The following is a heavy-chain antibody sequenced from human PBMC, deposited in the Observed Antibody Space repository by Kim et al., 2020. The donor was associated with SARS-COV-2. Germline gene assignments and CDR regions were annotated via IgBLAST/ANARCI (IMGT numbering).Heavy chain of an antibody. CDR3: AREDIVAVPAIDY. CDR2: IWYDGSNK. CDR1: GFTFSSYG. D-gene: IGHD2-2*01. Sequence: GGSLRLSCAASGFTFSSYGIHWVRQAPGKGLEWVAVIWYDGSNKYYADSAKGRFTISRDNSKNTLYLQMHSLRAEATAVYYCAREDIVAVPAIDYWGQGT. V-gene: IGHV3-33*01. J-gene: IGHJ4*02.